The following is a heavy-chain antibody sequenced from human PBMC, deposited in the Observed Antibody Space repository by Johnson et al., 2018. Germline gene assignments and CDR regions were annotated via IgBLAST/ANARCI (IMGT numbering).Heavy chain of an antibody. J-gene: IGHJ3*02. V-gene: IGHV3-30-3*01. D-gene: IGHD6-19*01. CDR1: GFIFSTFA. Sequence: QVQLVESGGGVVQPGRSLTLSCTASGFIFSTFAMHWVRPAPGKGLEWMAVLSSDGGNKYYADSVKGRFTITRDNVKNTLYLQMDSLRTEDTAVYYCARDFLGVAGSAFDIWGQGTLVTVSS. CDR2: LSSDGGNK. CDR3: ARDFLGVAGSAFDI.